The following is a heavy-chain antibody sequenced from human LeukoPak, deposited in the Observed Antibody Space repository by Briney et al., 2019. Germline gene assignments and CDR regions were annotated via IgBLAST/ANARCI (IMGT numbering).Heavy chain of an antibody. V-gene: IGHV3-9*01. CDR3: ARRGSSGYYWDY. CDR2: ISWNSGTI. J-gene: IGHJ4*02. Sequence: GGSLRLSCAASGFTFDNYAMHWVRQAPGKGLEWVAGISWNSGTIGYADSVKGRFTISRDNAKNSLYLQMNSLRAEDTAVYYCARRGSSGYYWDYWGQGTLVTVSS. CDR1: GFTFDNYA. D-gene: IGHD3-22*01.